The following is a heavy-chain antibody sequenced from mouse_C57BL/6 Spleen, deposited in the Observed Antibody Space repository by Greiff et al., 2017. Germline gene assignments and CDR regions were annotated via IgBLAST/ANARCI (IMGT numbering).Heavy chain of an antibody. CDR2: IYPGDGDT. J-gene: IGHJ3*01. CDR1: GYAFSSYW. V-gene: IGHV1-80*01. Sequence: QVQLKESGAELVKPGASVKISCKASGYAFSSYWMNWVKQRPGKGLEWIGQIYPGDGDTNSNGKFKGKATLTADKSSSTAYMQLSSLTSEDSAVYFCARRSGSGSSPAWFAYWGQGTLVTVSA. D-gene: IGHD1-1*01. CDR3: ARRSGSGSSPAWFAY.